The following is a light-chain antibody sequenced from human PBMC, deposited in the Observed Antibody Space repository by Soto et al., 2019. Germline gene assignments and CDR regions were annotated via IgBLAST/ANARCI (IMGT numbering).Light chain of an antibody. V-gene: IGLV1-51*01. J-gene: IGLJ3*02. CDR2: DNN. CDR1: SSNIGNNY. Sequence: QSVLTQPPSVSAAPGQKVTISCSGSSSNIGNNYVSWYQQLPGTTPKLLIYDNNKRPSGIPDRFSGSKSVTSATLGITGLQTGDEADYYCGTWDSRLSSWVFGGGTKLTVL. CDR3: GTWDSRLSSWV.